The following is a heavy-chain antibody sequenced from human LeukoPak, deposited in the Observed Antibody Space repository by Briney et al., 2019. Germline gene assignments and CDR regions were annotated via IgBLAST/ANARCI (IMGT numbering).Heavy chain of an antibody. CDR2: ISSSSSTI. J-gene: IGHJ6*03. D-gene: IGHD6-13*01. CDR3: TKQQLVQKYDYYMDV. Sequence: GGSLRLSCAASGFTFSSYSMNWVRQAPGKGLEWVSYISSSSSTIYYADSVKGRFTISRDNAKNSLYLQMNSLRAEDTAVYYCTKQQLVQKYDYYMDVWGKGTTVTVSS. V-gene: IGHV3-48*04. CDR1: GFTFSSYS.